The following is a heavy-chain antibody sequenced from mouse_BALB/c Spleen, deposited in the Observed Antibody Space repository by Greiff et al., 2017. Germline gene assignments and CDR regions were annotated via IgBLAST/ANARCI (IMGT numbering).Heavy chain of an antibody. D-gene: IGHD1-1*01. CDR2: ISYSGST. CDR3: ARGPYLLRRPPYYFDY. CDR1: GYSITSDYA. J-gene: IGHJ2*01. Sequence: EVQLVESGPGLVKPSQSLSLTCTVTGYSITSDYAWNWIRQFPGNKLEWMGYISYSGSTSYNPSLKSRISITRDTSKNQFFLQLNSVTTEDTATYYCARGPYLLRRPPYYFDYWGQGTTLTVSS. V-gene: IGHV3-2*02.